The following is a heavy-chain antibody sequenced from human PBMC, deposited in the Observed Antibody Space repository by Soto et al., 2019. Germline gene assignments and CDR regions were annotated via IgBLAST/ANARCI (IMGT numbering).Heavy chain of an antibody. CDR3: ASLVAYPNYYDSSGPTDDY. Sequence: QVPLVESGGGVVQPGRSLRLSCAASGFTFSSYAMHWVRQAPGKGLEWVAVISYDGSNKYYADSVKGRFTISRDNSKNTLYLQMNSLRAEDTAVYYCASLVAYPNYYDSSGPTDDYWGQGTLVTVSS. J-gene: IGHJ4*02. CDR2: ISYDGSNK. V-gene: IGHV3-30-3*01. D-gene: IGHD3-22*01. CDR1: GFTFSSYA.